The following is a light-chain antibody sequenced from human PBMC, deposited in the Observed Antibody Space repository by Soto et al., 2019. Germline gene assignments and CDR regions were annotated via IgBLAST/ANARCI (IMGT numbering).Light chain of an antibody. V-gene: IGKV1-5*01. CDR3: QQYNHYSGLT. J-gene: IGKJ4*01. CDR2: DAY. CDR1: QSIGRW. Sequence: DIQMTQSPSTLSASVGDRVTITCRASQSIGRWLAWYQQKPGKAPKLLIYDAYSLESGVPSRFSGSGSGAEFTLTISSLQPDDFATYYCQQYNHYSGLTFGGGTKVEI.